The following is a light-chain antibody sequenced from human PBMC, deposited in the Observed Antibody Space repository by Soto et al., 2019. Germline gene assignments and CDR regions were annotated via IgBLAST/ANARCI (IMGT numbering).Light chain of an antibody. J-gene: IGKJ1*01. CDR1: QSVSSSY. Sequence: EIVLTQSPGTLSLSPGERATLSCRASQSVSSSYLAWYQQKPGQAPRLLIYGASSRATGIPDRFSGSGSGTDFPLTISRLEPEDFAVYYCQQYGSSPWTFGQGTKVVIK. CDR3: QQYGSSPWT. V-gene: IGKV3-20*01. CDR2: GAS.